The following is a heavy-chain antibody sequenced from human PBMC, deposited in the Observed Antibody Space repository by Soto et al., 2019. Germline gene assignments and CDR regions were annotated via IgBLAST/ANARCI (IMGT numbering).Heavy chain of an antibody. V-gene: IGHV1-46*01. CDR2: ITPTDGTT. Sequence: QVQLVQSGAEVKKPGATVKVSCKASGYTFPTNYLHWVRQAPGQGLVWMAVITPTDGTTTYAQKFQGRVTMTMDTSSTTVYMELSSLRSEDTAVYYCGRARGWFDPCGQGTLVTVSS. D-gene: IGHD3-10*01. J-gene: IGHJ5*02. CDR3: GRARGWFDP. CDR1: GYTFPTNY.